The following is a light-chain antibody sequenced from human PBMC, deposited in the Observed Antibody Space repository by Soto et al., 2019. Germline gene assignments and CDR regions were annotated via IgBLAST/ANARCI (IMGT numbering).Light chain of an antibody. CDR2: EVT. CDR3: RSYAGSRTGV. Sequence: QSALTQPASVSGSPGQSITISCTGTSSDVGSYNLVSWYQQHPGNAPKLIIFEVTKRPSGVSNRFSGSKSGNTASLTISGLQAEDEADYYCRSYAGSRTGVFGGGTKLTVL. J-gene: IGLJ3*02. CDR1: SSDVGSYNL. V-gene: IGLV2-23*02.